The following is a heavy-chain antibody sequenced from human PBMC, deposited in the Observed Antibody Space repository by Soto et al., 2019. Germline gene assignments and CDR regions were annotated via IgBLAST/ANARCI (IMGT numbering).Heavy chain of an antibody. CDR2: IIPILGIA. V-gene: IGHV1-69*02. D-gene: IGHD6-19*01. Sequence: EASVKVSCKASGGTFSSYTSSWVRQAPGQGLEWMGRIIPILGIANYAQKFQGRVTITADKSTSTAYMELSSLRSEDTAVYYCARTGSGQNYYYYGMDVWGQGTTVTVSS. CDR3: ARTGSGQNYYYYGMDV. J-gene: IGHJ6*02. CDR1: GGTFSSYT.